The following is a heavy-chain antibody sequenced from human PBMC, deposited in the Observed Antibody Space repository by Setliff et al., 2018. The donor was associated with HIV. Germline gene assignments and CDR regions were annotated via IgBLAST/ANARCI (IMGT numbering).Heavy chain of an antibody. J-gene: IGHJ5*02. CDR2: VSQSGST. CDR1: GGSMSNSAYY. Sequence: SETLSLTCSVSGGSMSNSAYYWGWIRQPPGKGLEWIGSVSQSGSTYYNPSLKSRITISVDRSKNLFSLKLISVTAADQGVYYCARVPVAGANWFDPWGLGTLVTV. V-gene: IGHV4-39*01. CDR3: ARVPVAGANWFDP. D-gene: IGHD2-21*01.